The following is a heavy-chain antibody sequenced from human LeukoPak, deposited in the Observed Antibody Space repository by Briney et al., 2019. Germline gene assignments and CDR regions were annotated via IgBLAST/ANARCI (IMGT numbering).Heavy chain of an antibody. CDR2: ISAYNGNT. Sequence: ASVKVSCKASGYTFGRYGVSWVRQAPGQGPEWMGWISAYNGNTNYAQKFQGRVTMTTDTSTSTAYMELRSLRSDDTAVYYCARDATTGIPRGPYYFDHWGQGTLVTVSS. CDR1: GYTFGRYG. J-gene: IGHJ4*02. D-gene: IGHD1-26*01. CDR3: ARDATTGIPRGPYYFDH. V-gene: IGHV1-18*01.